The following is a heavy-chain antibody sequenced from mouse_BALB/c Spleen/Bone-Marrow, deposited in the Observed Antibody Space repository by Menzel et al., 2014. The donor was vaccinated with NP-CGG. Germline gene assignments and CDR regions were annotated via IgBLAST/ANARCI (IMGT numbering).Heavy chain of an antibody. J-gene: IGHJ4*01. CDR2: IFPGSGTT. Sequence: VQLQQSGAELMKPGASVRISCKATGYTFSSYWIEWVKQRPGHGLERIGEIFPGSGTTNYNEKFEGKATFTADTSSNTAFVQLSSLTSEDSAVYYCARILWDYYSMDYWGQGTSVTVSS. V-gene: IGHV1-9*01. CDR3: ARILWDYYSMDY. CDR1: GYTFSSYW. D-gene: IGHD1-1*02.